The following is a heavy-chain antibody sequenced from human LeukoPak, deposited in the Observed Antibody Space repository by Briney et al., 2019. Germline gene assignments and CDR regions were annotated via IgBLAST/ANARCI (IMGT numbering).Heavy chain of an antibody. D-gene: IGHD5-18*01. CDR3: AKGYTFGPNWFDP. J-gene: IGHJ5*02. Sequence: HPGGSLRLSCAASGFTFSSYAMSWVRQAPGKGLEWVSAISGSDGGTYYADSVKGRFTISRDNSKNMLSLQMNTLRAEDTAIYYCAKGYTFGPNWFDPWGQGTLVTVSS. CDR2: ISGSDGGT. CDR1: GFTFSSYA. V-gene: IGHV3-23*01.